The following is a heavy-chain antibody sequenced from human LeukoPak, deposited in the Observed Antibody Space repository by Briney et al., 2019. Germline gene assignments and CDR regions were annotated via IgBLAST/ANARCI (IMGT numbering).Heavy chain of an antibody. J-gene: IGHJ3*02. CDR1: GYTLTELS. V-gene: IGHV1-24*01. Sequence: ASVKVSCKVSGYTLTELSMHWVRQAPGKGLEWMGGFDPEDGETIYAQKFRGRVTMTEDTSTDTAYMELSSLRSEDTAVYYCATHYDSSPIGAFDIWGQGTMVTVSS. D-gene: IGHD3-22*01. CDR2: FDPEDGET. CDR3: ATHYDSSPIGAFDI.